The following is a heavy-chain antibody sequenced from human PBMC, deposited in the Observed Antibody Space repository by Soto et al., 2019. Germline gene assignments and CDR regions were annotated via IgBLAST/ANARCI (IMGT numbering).Heavy chain of an antibody. CDR1: GFTFSSYS. CDR2: ISSSSSTI. D-gene: IGHD3-16*01. Sequence: GGSLRLSCAASGFTFSSYSMNWVRQAPGKGLEWVSYISSSSSTIYYADSVKGRFTISRDNAKNSLYLQMNSLRAEDTAVYYCARDLQLYDYIWGSYLDAPFDPWGQGTLVTVSS. J-gene: IGHJ5*02. CDR3: ARDLQLYDYIWGSYLDAPFDP. V-gene: IGHV3-48*01.